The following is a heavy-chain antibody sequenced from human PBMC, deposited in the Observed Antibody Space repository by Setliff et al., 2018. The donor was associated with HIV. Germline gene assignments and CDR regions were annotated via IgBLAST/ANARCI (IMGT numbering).Heavy chain of an antibody. Sequence: PVGSLRLSCAASGFTFSAHGMHWVRQAPGKGLEWVAFMKYDESSEYYADSVKGRVTISRDNSKNTVDLQMNSLRTEDTAVYYCAKDGDYRNGDYDAFDIWGLGTMVTVSS. CDR2: MKYDESSE. CDR3: AKDGDYRNGDYDAFDI. CDR1: GFTFSAHG. V-gene: IGHV3-30*02. J-gene: IGHJ3*02. D-gene: IGHD4-4*01.